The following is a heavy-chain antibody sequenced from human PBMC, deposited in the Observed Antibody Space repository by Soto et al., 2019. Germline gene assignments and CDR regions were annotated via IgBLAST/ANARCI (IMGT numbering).Heavy chain of an antibody. CDR1: GFSLNNRGVG. CDR2: IYWDDDK. CDR3: AHRDSTALIYGMDV. V-gene: IGHV2-5*02. D-gene: IGHD5-18*01. Sequence: QITLKESGPTLVKPTQTLTLTCTFSGFSLNNRGVGVGWFRQPPGKALEWVALIYWDDDKRYSPSLRRRLTITKDNSKNHVVLTMTNMDRVDTATYYCAHRDSTALIYGMDVWGQGTTVTVSS. J-gene: IGHJ6*02.